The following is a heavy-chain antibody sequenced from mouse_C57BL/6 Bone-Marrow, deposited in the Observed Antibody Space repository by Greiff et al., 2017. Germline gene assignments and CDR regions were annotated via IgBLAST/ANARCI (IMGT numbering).Heavy chain of an antibody. J-gene: IGHJ2*01. CDR3: ARLRRFDY. Sequence: QVQLQQSGAELARPGASVKLSCKASGYTFTSYGISWVKQRPGQGLEWIGNINPSNGGTNYNEKFKSKATLTVDKSSSTAYMQLSSLTSEDSAVYYCARLRRFDYWGQGTTLTVSS. D-gene: IGHD1-2*01. CDR1: GYTFTSYG. CDR2: INPSNGGT. V-gene: IGHV1-53*01.